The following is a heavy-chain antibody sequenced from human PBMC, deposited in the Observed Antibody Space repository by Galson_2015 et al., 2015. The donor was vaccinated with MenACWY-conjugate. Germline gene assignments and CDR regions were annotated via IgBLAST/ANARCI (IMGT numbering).Heavy chain of an antibody. CDR2: ISSGGIT. CDR3: AKALGTRRSIVGVTNGLDV. Sequence: SLRLSCAASGFMFIIYGMSWVRQAPGKGLEGVSTISSGGITYYAEYAQGRLTISRDNSQNTPYPHLNSLRVEDTALYYCAKALGTRRSIVGVTNGLDVWGQGTTVTVSS. D-gene: IGHD1-26*01. J-gene: IGHJ6*02. V-gene: IGHV3-23*01. CDR1: GFMFIIYG.